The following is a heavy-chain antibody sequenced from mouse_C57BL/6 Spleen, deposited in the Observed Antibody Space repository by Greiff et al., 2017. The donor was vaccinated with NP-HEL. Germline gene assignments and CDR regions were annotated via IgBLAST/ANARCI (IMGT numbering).Heavy chain of an antibody. V-gene: IGHV1-82*01. J-gene: IGHJ4*01. CDR1: GYAFSSSW. CDR2: IYPGDGDT. CDR3: ARSVYYDYDVDY. D-gene: IGHD2-4*01. Sequence: VKLVESGPELVKPGASVKISCKASGYAFSSSWMNWVKQRAGKGLEWIGRIYPGDGDTNYNGKFKGKATLTADKSSSTAYMQLSSLTSEDSAVYFCARSVYYDYDVDYWGQGTSVTVSS.